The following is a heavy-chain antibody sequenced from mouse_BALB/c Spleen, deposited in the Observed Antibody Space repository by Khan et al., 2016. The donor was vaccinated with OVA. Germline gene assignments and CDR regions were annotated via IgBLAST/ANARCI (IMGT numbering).Heavy chain of an antibody. CDR3: ARWATWYFDV. D-gene: IGHD3-1*01. Sequence: QIQLEQAGAELIRPGTSVKLSCKASGFTFNNYCLHWIKQRPGHGLEWIGDIYPAGGYTHYDQKFKGKATLTADTSSSTAYLQLSGLTTEDSTGYFCARWATWYFDVWGAGTTVTVSS. V-gene: IGHV1-63*02. CDR2: IYPAGGYT. CDR1: GFTFNNYC. J-gene: IGHJ1*01.